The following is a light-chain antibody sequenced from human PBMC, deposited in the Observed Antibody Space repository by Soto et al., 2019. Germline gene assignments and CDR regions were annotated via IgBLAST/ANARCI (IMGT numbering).Light chain of an antibody. CDR2: DIA. V-gene: IGLV2-11*01. Sequence: QSALTQPRSVSGSPGQSVTISCTGTSSDVGNYDYVSWYQQHPGMAPQLIIYDIAKRPSGVPDRFSGSKFGNTASLTISGLQAEDEADYYCCSYAGSYSWVFGGRTKLTVL. CDR1: SSDVGNYDY. CDR3: CSYAGSYSWV. J-gene: IGLJ3*02.